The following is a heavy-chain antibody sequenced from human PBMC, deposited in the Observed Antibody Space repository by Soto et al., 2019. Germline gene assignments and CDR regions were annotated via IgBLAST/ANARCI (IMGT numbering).Heavy chain of an antibody. CDR3: HRYGNYYYGMDV. V-gene: IGHV3-73*02. CDR2: IRSKANSYAT. CDR1: GFTFSGSD. Sequence: EVQLVESGGGLVQPGGSLKLSCAASGFTFSGSDMHWVRQASGKGLEWVGRIRSKANSYATAYAASVKGRFTISRDDSKKTAYLQMNSLKTEDTAVYYCHRYGNYYYGMDVWGQGTTVTVS. J-gene: IGHJ6*02. D-gene: IGHD1-26*01.